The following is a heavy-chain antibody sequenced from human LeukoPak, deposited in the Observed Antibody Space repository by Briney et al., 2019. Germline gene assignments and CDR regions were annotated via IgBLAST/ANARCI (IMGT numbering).Heavy chain of an antibody. Sequence: PGGSLRLSCAASGFTFSSYAMSWVRQAPGRGLEWVSGISGSGHSTYYADSVKGRFTISRDNSKNTLYLQMNSLRAEDTAVYYCAKGEQQLVHGRDYWGQGTLVTVSS. V-gene: IGHV3-23*01. D-gene: IGHD6-13*01. J-gene: IGHJ4*02. CDR2: ISGSGHST. CDR1: GFTFSSYA. CDR3: AKGEQQLVHGRDY.